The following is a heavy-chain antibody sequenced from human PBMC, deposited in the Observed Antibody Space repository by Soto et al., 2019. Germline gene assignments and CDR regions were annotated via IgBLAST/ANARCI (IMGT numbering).Heavy chain of an antibody. CDR1: GGTFSNYA. CDR3: SRTMRWLKPMDYFDY. V-gene: IGHV1-69*01. J-gene: IGHJ4*02. CDR2: IIPIIGTA. Sequence: QVQLVQSGAEVKKPGSSVNVSCKASGGTFSNYAISWVRQAPGQGLEWMGGIIPIIGTANYAQKFQGRVTMNADDSTSTAYMELSGLRSEDTALYDCSRTMRWLKPMDYFDYWGQGTLVTVSS. D-gene: IGHD5-12*01.